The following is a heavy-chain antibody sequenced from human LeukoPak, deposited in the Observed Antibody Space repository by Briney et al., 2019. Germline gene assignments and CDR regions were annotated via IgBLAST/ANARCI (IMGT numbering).Heavy chain of an antibody. Sequence: PSETLSLTCTVSGYFISSGYYWGWIRQPPGKGLEWIGSIYYSGSTYYNPSLKGRVTISVDTSKNQFSLKLSSVTAADTAVYYCARSGSYYYGSWFDPWGQGTLVTVSS. J-gene: IGHJ5*02. V-gene: IGHV4-38-2*02. D-gene: IGHD1-26*01. CDR3: ARSGSYYYGSWFDP. CDR1: GYFISSGYY. CDR2: IYYSGST.